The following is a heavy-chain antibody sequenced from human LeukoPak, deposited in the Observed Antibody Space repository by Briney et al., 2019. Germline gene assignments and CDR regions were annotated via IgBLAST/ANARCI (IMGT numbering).Heavy chain of an antibody. CDR2: ISSIGSPI. CDR1: GFTFSSYE. D-gene: IGHD6-19*01. Sequence: GGSLRLSCAVSGFTFSSYEMNWVRQAPGKGLEWVSYISSIGSPIYYADSVKGRFTISRDNAKNSLYLQMNSLRAEDTAVYYCARALDQAYSSGWYSFDYWGQGTLVTVSS. V-gene: IGHV3-48*03. CDR3: ARALDQAYSSGWYSFDY. J-gene: IGHJ4*02.